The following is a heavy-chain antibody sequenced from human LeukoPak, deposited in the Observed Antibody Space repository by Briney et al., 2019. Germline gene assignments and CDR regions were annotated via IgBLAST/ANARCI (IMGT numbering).Heavy chain of an antibody. CDR2: ISGSGGST. Sequence: GGSLRLSCAASGFTFSSYAMSWVRQAPGKGLEWVSAISGSGGSTYYADSVKGRFTISRDNSKNTLYLQMNSLRAEDTAVYYCAKGAYYYDSSGYYYDFDYWGQGTLVTVSS. J-gene: IGHJ4*02. V-gene: IGHV3-23*01. CDR3: AKGAYYYDSSGYYYDFDY. D-gene: IGHD3-22*01. CDR1: GFTFSSYA.